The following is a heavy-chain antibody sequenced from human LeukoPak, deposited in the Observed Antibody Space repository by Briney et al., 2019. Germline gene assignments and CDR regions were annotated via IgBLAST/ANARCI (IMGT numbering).Heavy chain of an antibody. J-gene: IGHJ4*02. Sequence: SETLSLTCTVSGGSISTISSSTYYWRWLPQAPGKGLEWIESIFYGYNSHYNPSLNSRATLSVDTSNNQFSLKLTSVTAADAAVYFCARQLPTAAADTRGYFDYWGQGTVVTVSS. V-gene: IGHV4-39*01. CDR2: IFYGYNS. D-gene: IGHD6-25*01. CDR1: GGSISTISSSTYY. CDR3: ARQLPTAAADTRGYFDY.